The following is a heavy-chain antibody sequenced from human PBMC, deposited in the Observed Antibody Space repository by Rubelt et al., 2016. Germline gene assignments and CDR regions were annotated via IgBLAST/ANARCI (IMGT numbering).Heavy chain of an antibody. CDR2: IFYSGSQ. CDR1: GGSMNGYY. J-gene: IGHJ5*02. Sequence: QVQLQESGPGLVKPSETLSLTCTVSGGSMNGYYYSWVRQPPGKGLEWIAYIFYSGSQYSNPPLKRRVTISVDTSRNQVSLNLNSVTAADTAVYYCARHATTDRSLDPWGQGTLVSVSS. CDR3: ARHATTDRSLDP. D-gene: IGHD4-11*01. V-gene: IGHV4-59*08.